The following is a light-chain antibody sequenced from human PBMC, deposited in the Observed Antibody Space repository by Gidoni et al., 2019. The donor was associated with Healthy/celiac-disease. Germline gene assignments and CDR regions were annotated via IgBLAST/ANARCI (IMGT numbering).Light chain of an antibody. CDR1: KSGDKY. CDR2: QDS. J-gene: IGLJ1*01. V-gene: IGLV3-1*01. CDR3: QAWDSSTAV. Sequence: SYALTQPPSVSVSPGPTASITCSGAKSGDKYACWYTQKPGQSPVLVIYQDSKRPSGIPERFSGSNSGNTATLTISGTQAMDEADYYCQAWDSSTAVFGTGTKVTVL.